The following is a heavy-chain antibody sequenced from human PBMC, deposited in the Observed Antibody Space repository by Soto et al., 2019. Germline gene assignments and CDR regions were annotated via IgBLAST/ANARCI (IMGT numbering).Heavy chain of an antibody. CDR3: ARSAVAGPNFDY. CDR2: INPNSGGT. D-gene: IGHD6-19*01. CDR1: GYTFTGYY. J-gene: IGHJ4*02. Sequence: ASVKVSCKASGYTFTGYYMHWVRQAPGQGLEWMGWINPNSGGTNYAQKFQGWVTVTRDTSISTAYMELSRLRSDDTAVYYCARSAVAGPNFDYWGQGTQVTVSS. V-gene: IGHV1-2*04.